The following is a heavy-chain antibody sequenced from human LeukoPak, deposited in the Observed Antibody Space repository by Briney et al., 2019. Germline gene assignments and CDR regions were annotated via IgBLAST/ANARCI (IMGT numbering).Heavy chain of an antibody. CDR2: TSSGSTTI. CDR3: ARAWLRLNPYFDY. J-gene: IGHJ4*02. CDR1: GFTFSTYT. Sequence: GGSLRLSCAASGFTFSTYTMNWVRQAPGKGLEWVSYTSSGSTTIYYADSVKGRFTISRDNAKNSLYLQMNSLRAEDTAVYYCARAWLRLNPYFDYWGQGTLVTVSS. V-gene: IGHV3-48*01. D-gene: IGHD5-12*01.